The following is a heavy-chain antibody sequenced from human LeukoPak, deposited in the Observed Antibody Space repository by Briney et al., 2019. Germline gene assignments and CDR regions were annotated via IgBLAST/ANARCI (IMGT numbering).Heavy chain of an antibody. V-gene: IGHV4-4*07. CDR1: GGSISSYY. J-gene: IGHJ4*02. CDR2: IYTSGST. Sequence: PSETLSLTCTVSGGSISSYYWSWIRQPAGKGLEWIGRIYTSGSTNYNPSLKRRVTMSVDTSKNQFSLKLSSVTAADTAVYYCARETLYCSGGSCYDYFDYWGQGTLVTVSS. CDR3: ARETLYCSGGSCYDYFDY. D-gene: IGHD2-15*01.